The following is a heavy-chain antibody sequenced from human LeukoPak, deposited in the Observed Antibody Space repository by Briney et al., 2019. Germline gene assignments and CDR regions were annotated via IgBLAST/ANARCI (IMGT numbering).Heavy chain of an antibody. CDR3: ARERAYSSSWYYFDY. J-gene: IGHJ4*02. V-gene: IGHV3-23*01. CDR2: NSGSGGST. D-gene: IGHD6-13*01. Sequence: PGGSLRLSCAASGFTFSSYGMSWVRQAPGKGLEWVSSNSGSGGSTYYADSVKGRLTISRDNSKNTLYLQMNSLRAEDTAVYYCARERAYSSSWYYFDYWGQGTLVTVSS. CDR1: GFTFSSYG.